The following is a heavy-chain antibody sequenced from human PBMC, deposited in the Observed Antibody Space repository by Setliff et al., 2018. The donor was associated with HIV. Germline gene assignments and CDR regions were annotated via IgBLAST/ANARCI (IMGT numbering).Heavy chain of an antibody. D-gene: IGHD1-26*01. Sequence: GGSVRLSCAAAGFTFSNAWMTWVRQAPGKGLEWVARIRNKKNGGTTYYAAPVEGRFTISRDDSKNTLSLQMNSLKTEDTAIYYCTTDLGSGRFSWNNNWGQGTLVTVSS. CDR3: TTDLGSGRFSWNNN. CDR2: IRNKKNGGTT. V-gene: IGHV3-15*01. CDR1: GFTFSNAW. J-gene: IGHJ4*02.